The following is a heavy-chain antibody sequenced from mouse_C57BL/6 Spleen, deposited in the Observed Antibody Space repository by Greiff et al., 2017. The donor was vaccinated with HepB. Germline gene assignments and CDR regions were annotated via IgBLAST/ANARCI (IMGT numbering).Heavy chain of an antibody. CDR2: ISDGGSYT. Sequence: EVHLVESGGGLVKPGGSLKLSCAASGFTFSSYAMSWVRQTPEKRLEWVATISDGGSYTYYPDNVKGRFTISRDNAKNNLYLQMSHLKSEDTAMYYCARDQATVVYWYFDVWGTGTTVTVSS. CDR3: ARDQATVVYWYFDV. D-gene: IGHD1-1*01. CDR1: GFTFSSYA. J-gene: IGHJ1*03. V-gene: IGHV5-4*01.